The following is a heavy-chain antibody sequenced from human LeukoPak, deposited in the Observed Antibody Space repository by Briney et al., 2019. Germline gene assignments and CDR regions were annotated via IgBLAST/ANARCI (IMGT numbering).Heavy chain of an antibody. D-gene: IGHD2-8*02. CDR3: ARTLLGRLFDY. CDR2: IYYSGST. J-gene: IGHJ4*02. V-gene: IGHV4-59*08. Sequence: SETRSLTCIGPGGSINSYYWSWIRQPPRKPLDHLGYIYYSGSTNYNPSLTIRLTISLATSQPQFSLKLTSVPAADTPLSSCARTLLGRLFDYWAQGTLVTVSS. CDR1: GGSINSYY.